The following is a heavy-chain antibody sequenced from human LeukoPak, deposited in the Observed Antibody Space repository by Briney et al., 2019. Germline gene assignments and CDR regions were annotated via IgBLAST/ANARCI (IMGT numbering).Heavy chain of an antibody. Sequence: GGSLRLSCAASGFTVSSNYMSWVRQAPGKGLEWVSVIYSGGSTYYADSVKGRFTISRDNSKNTLYLQMNSLRAEDTAVYYCAILGYCSGGSCYGGGGWFDPWGQGTLVTVSS. D-gene: IGHD2-15*01. J-gene: IGHJ5*02. V-gene: IGHV3-66*01. CDR2: IYSGGST. CDR1: GFTVSSNY. CDR3: AILGYCSGGSCYGGGGWFDP.